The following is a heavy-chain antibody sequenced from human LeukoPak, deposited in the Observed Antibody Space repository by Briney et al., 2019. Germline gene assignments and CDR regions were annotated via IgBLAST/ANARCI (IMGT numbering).Heavy chain of an antibody. CDR2: IKQDGSDK. V-gene: IGHV3-7*01. CDR3: ARDGDTVLTRGYYYYMDV. Sequence: PGGSLRLSCAASGFTFSTYWMSWVRQAPGKGLEWVANIKQDGSDKYYVDSVKGRFTISRDNAKNSLYLQMNSLRAEDTALYYCARDGDTVLTRGYYYYMDVWGKGTTVTVSS. J-gene: IGHJ6*03. D-gene: IGHD4-23*01. CDR1: GFTFSTYW.